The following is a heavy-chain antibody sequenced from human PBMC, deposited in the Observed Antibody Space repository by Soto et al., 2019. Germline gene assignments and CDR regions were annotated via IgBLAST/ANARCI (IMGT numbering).Heavy chain of an antibody. CDR1: GGTFSSYA. CDR3: AREWVVVVSPYYYYGMYV. J-gene: IGHJ6*02. D-gene: IGHD2-15*01. CDR2: IIPIFGTA. V-gene: IGHV1-69*01. Sequence: QVQLVQSGAEVKKPGSSVKVSCKASGGTFSSYAISWVRQAPGQGLEWMGGIIPIFGTANYAQKFQGRVTITADESTRTAYMELSSLRSEDTAVYYCAREWVVVVSPYYYYGMYVWGQGTTVTVSS.